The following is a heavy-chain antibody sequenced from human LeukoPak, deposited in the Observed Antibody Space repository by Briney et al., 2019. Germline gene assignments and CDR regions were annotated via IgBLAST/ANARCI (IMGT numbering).Heavy chain of an antibody. J-gene: IGHJ4*02. CDR1: GFTFRNYV. CDR3: ARDGGYRGYDADC. V-gene: IGHV3-30-3*01. Sequence: SGGSLRLSCAASGFTFRNYVIHWVRQAPGKGLEWVAVTSSDLNVKLYADSVKGRFTISRDNSRSTLYLQMNSLRPEDTAIYYCARDGGYRGYDADCWGQGTLVTVSS. CDR2: TSSDLNVK. D-gene: IGHD5-12*01.